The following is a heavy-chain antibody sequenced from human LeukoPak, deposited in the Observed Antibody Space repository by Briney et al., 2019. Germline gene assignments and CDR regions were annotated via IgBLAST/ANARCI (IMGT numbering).Heavy chain of an antibody. J-gene: IGHJ6*02. CDR2: IYSGGST. V-gene: IGHV3-53*01. CDR3: ARNQQLGGHSYYYYGMDV. Sequence: GGSLRLSCAASGFTVSSNYMSWVRQAPGKGLEWVSVIYSGGSTYYADSVKGRFTISRDNSKNTLYLQMNSLRADDTAIYYCARNQQLGGHSYYYYGMDVWGQGTTVTVSS. D-gene: IGHD3-16*01. CDR1: GFTVSSNY.